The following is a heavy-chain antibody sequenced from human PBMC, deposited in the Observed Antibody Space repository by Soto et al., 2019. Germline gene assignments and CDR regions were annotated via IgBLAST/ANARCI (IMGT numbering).Heavy chain of an antibody. CDR1: GGSICSYY. J-gene: IGHJ4*02. CDR3: ARLEGLATISYYFDF. V-gene: IGHV4-59*08. Sequence: PSETLSLTCPVSGGSICSYYWSWIRQPPGKGLEWIGYIYYSGSTNYNPSLKSRVTISVDTSKNQFSLKLSSVTAADSAVYFCARLEGLATISYYFDFWGQGALVTVSS. CDR2: IYYSGST. D-gene: IGHD3-9*01.